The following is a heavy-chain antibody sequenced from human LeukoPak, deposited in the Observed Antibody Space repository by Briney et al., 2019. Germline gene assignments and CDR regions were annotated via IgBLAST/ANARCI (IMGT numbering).Heavy chain of an antibody. J-gene: IGHJ5*02. D-gene: IGHD6-19*01. V-gene: IGHV1-69*06. CDR1: GYTFTSYG. Sequence: SVKVSCKASGYTFTSYGISWVRQAPGQGLEWMGGIIPIFGTANYAQKFQGRVTITADKSTSTAYMELSSLRSEDTAVYYCARVGIAVNQYNWFDPWGQGTLVTVSS. CDR3: ARVGIAVNQYNWFDP. CDR2: IIPIFGTA.